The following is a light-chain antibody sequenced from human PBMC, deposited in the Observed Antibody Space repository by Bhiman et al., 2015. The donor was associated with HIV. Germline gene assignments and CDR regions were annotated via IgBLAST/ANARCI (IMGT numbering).Light chain of an antibody. V-gene: IGLV2-11*01. Sequence: QSALTQPRSVSGSPGQSVTISCTGTSSDVGGYNYVSWYQQHPGKAPKLMIYDVSKRPSGVSNRFSGSKSGNTASLSISGLQAEDDADYYCSSYTTTSTPVFGGGTKLTVL. CDR3: SSYTTTSTPV. CDR1: SSDVGGYNY. J-gene: IGLJ2*01. CDR2: DVS.